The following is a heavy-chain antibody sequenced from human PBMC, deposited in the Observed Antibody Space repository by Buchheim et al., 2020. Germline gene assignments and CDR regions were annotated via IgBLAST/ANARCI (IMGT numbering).Heavy chain of an antibody. D-gene: IGHD2-21*02. CDR1: GYIARNYW. CDR3: VGCGGDCYTPDH. Sequence: EVQLVESGGGLVRPGGSLRLSCAASGYIARNYWMTWVRQAPGKGLEWVANINQDGSEKNNVDSVKGRFPISRDNAKNSLYLQVNSLRVDDTAVYYCVGCGGDCYTPDHWGQGTL. V-gene: IGHV3-7*03. CDR2: INQDGSEK. J-gene: IGHJ4*02.